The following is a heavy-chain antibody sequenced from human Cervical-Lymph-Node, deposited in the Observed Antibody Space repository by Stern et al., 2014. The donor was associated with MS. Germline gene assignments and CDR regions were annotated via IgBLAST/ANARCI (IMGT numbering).Heavy chain of an antibody. J-gene: IGHJ4*02. CDR1: GFTFNEYS. V-gene: IGHV3-21*01. CDR2: ISSSSSDI. Sequence: EVQLVESGGGLVKPGGSLRLSCAASGFTFNEYSMNWVRQAPGKGLEWVSSISSSSSDIHYADSVKGRFTISRDNVKNSLYLQMNSLRAEDTAVYYCAREDYTKDFDYWGQGTLVTVSS. CDR3: AREDYTKDFDY. D-gene: IGHD4-11*01.